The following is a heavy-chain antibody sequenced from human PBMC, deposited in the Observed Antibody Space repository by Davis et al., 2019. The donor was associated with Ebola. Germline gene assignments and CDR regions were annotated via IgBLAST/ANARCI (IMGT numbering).Heavy chain of an antibody. Sequence: AASVKVSCKASGYSFTDDGISWVRQAPGQGLEWMGWISTYNGNTNYAQKVQGRITMTTDTSTSTAYMELRSLRSDDTAVYYCARDSFILTGYHRGYFDYWGQGTLVTVSS. J-gene: IGHJ4*02. D-gene: IGHD3-9*01. CDR1: GYSFTDDG. V-gene: IGHV1-18*01. CDR2: ISTYNGNT. CDR3: ARDSFILTGYHRGYFDY.